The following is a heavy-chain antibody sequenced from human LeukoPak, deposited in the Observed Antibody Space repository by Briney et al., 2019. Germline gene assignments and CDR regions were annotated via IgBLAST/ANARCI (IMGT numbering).Heavy chain of an antibody. CDR3: ARAEITIFGPTYRPVDY. J-gene: IGHJ4*02. CDR1: GYTFTGYY. Sequence: GASVKVSCEASGYTFTGYYMHWVRQAPGQGLEWMGRINPNSGGTNYAQKFQGRVTMTRDTSISTAYMELSRLRSDDTAVYYRARAEITIFGPTYRPVDYWGQGTLVTVSS. D-gene: IGHD3-3*01. CDR2: INPNSGGT. V-gene: IGHV1-2*06.